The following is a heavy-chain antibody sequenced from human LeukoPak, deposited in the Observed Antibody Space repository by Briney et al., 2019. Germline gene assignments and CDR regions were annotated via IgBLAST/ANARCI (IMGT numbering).Heavy chain of an antibody. J-gene: IGHJ2*01. CDR3: ARLMFIAVGNWYFDL. CDR2: ISSGSYI. D-gene: IGHD6-19*01. Sequence: GGSLRLSCAASGFTFSTFGMICVRQAPGKGLEWVSSISSGSYIYYADAVKARFTISRDNARNSLYLQMNSLRADDTAVYYCARLMFIAVGNWYFDLWGRGTLVTVSS. CDR1: GFTFSTFG. V-gene: IGHV3-21*01.